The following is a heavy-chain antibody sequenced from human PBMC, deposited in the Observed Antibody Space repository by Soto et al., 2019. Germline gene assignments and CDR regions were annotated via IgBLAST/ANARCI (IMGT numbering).Heavy chain of an antibody. CDR2: ISGSGGST. J-gene: IGHJ6*02. V-gene: IGHV3-23*01. D-gene: IGHD3-3*01. CDR3: AKERAAIFGVVIIPYYYGMDV. CDR1: GFTFSSYA. Sequence: GGSLRLSCAASGFTFSSYAMSWVRQAPGKGLEWVSAISGSGGSTYYADSVKGRFTISRDNSKNTLYLQMNSLRAEDTAVYYCAKERAAIFGVVIIPYYYGMDVWGQGTTVTVSS.